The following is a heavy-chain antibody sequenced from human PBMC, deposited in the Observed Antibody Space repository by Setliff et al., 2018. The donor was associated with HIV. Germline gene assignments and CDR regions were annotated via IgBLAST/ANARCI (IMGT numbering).Heavy chain of an antibody. D-gene: IGHD3-10*01. CDR1: GGSISGHY. V-gene: IGHV4-4*09. CDR3: ARHSGVASPNWFDP. CDR2: IYSSGST. J-gene: IGHJ5*02. Sequence: PSETLSLTCTVSGGSISGHYWSWIRQPPGRGLESIGYIYSSGSTNFNPPLQSRVTISVDTSKNQFSLKLSSVTAADTAVYYCARHSGVASPNWFDPWGQGTLVTVSS.